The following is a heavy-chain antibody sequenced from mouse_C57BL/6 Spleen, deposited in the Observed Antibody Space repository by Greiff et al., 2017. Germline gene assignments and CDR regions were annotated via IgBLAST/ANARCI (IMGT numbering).Heavy chain of an antibody. CDR1: GYAFSSSW. V-gene: IGHV1-82*01. CDR2: IYPGDGDT. J-gene: IGHJ4*01. Sequence: VQLQQSGPELVKPGASVKISCKASGYAFSSSWMNWVKQRPGKGLEWIGRIYPGDGDTNYNGKFKGKATLTADKSSSTAYMQLSSLTSEDSAVYVCARGSSYDGGYYSAMDYWGQGTSVTVSS. CDR3: ARGSSYDGGYYSAMDY. D-gene: IGHD1-1*01.